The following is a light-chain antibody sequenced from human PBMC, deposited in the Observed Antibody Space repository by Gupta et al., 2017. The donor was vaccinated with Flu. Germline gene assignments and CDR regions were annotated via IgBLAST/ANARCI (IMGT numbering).Light chain of an antibody. CDR1: QSLNYN. V-gene: IGKV3-15*01. CDR2: DAS. J-gene: IGKJ2*01. Sequence: ILITQSPATLSVSPGERATLSCRASQSLNYNLAWYQQKPGQAPRLLIYDASTRATGVPARCSGSGAGTEFILTISSLQSEDFALYYCQHYNTWPPKHNFGQGTKLEIK. CDR3: QHYNTWPPKHN.